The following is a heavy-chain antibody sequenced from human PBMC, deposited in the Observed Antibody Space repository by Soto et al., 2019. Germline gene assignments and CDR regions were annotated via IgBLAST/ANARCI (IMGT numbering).Heavy chain of an antibody. CDR2: IWYDGSNK. CDR1: GFTCSSYG. J-gene: IGHJ6*02. CDR3: ARASGYYYYGMDV. D-gene: IGHD3-10*01. Sequence: QVPLVESGGGVVQPGRSLRLSCAASGFTCSSYGMHWVRRAPGKGLEWVAVIWYDGSNKYYADSVKGRFTISRDNSKNTLYLQMNSLRAEDTAVYYCARASGYYYYGMDVWGQGTTVTVSS. V-gene: IGHV3-33*01.